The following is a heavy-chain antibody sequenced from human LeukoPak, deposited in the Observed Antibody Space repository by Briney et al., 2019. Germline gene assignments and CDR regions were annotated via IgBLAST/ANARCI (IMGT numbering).Heavy chain of an antibody. V-gene: IGHV3-23*01. D-gene: IGHD6-19*01. CDR3: AKGTVAGRPVGDY. CDR2: ISGSGGST. J-gene: IGHJ4*02. CDR1: GFTVSSKY. Sequence: GGSLRLSCAVSGFTVSSKYMSRIRQAPGKGLEWVSVISGSGGSTYYADSVKGRFTISRDNSKNTLYVQMNSLRADDTAVYYCAKGTVAGRPVGDYGGQGTLVTVSS.